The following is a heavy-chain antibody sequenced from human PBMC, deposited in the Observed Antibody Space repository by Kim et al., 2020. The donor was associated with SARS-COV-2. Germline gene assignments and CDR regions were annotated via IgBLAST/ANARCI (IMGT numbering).Heavy chain of an antibody. Sequence: GGSLRLSFAASGFTFSDYYMSWIRQAPGKGLEWVSYISSSGSTIYYAASVKGRFTTSRDNTKTSLYLQMHSLRAEDTAVHYCARATYCGGDCYAHYYYYYGMDVWGQGTTGTLP. J-gene: IGHJ6*02. CDR1: GFTFSDYY. V-gene: IGHV3-11*04. CDR3: ARATYCGGDCYAHYYYYYGMDV. CDR2: ISSSGSTI. D-gene: IGHD2-21*02.